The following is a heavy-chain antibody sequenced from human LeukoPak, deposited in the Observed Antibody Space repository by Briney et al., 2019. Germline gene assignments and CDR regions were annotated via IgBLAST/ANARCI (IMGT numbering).Heavy chain of an antibody. J-gene: IGHJ4*02. CDR2: IYHRRSN. V-gene: IGHV4-38-2*02. CDR1: GYSISSGDY. CDR3: ASAGYDILTGYQY. D-gene: IGHD3-9*01. Sequence: SESLSLTCTVSGYSISSGDYWGWIRPPPGKGVEGIRSIYHRRSNYYDPSLKSRVTISVDKSKNQFSLKLSSVTAADTAVYYCASAGYDILTGYQYWGQGTLVTVSS.